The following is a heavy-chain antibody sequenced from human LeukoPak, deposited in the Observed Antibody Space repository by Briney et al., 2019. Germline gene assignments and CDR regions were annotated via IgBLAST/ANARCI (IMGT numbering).Heavy chain of an antibody. CDR1: GYSFTRYW. CDR2: IYPGDSDT. V-gene: IGHV5-51*01. J-gene: IGHJ5*02. D-gene: IGHD6-19*01. Sequence: GESLKISCKGCGYSFTRYWIGWVRQMPGKGLEWMGIIYPGDSDTRYSPSFQGQVTISADKSISTAYLQWSSLKASDTAMYSCARCGYSGGWSSPFDPWGQGTLVTVSS. CDR3: ARCGYSGGWSSPFDP.